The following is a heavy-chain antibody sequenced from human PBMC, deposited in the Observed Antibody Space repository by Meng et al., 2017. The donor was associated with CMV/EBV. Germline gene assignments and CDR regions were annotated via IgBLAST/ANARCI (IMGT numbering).Heavy chain of an antibody. J-gene: IGHJ6*02. D-gene: IGHD4-11*01. V-gene: IGHV3-21*01. CDR2: ISSSSSYI. CDR3: ARPWGEMTTVTTAQYGMDV. Sequence: GGSLRLSCAASGFTFSGYSMNWVRQAPGKGLEWVSSISSSSSYIYYADSVKGRFTISRDNAKNSLYLQMNSLRAEDTAVYYCARPWGEMTTVTTAQYGMDVWGQGTTVTVSS. CDR1: GFTFSGYS.